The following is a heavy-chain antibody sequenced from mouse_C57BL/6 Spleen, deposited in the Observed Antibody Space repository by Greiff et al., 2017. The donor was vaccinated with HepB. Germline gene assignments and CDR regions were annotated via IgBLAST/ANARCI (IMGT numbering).Heavy chain of an antibody. CDR2: IDPSDSYT. D-gene: IGHD1-1*01. V-gene: IGHV1-69*01. CDR3: ARRDGSSDEAWFAY. CDR1: GYTFTSYW. Sequence: QVQLQQPGAELVMPGASVKLSCKASGYTFTSYWMHWVKQRPGQGLEWIGEIDPSDSYTNYNQKFKGKSTLTVDKSSSTAYMQLRSLTSEDSAVYDCARRDGSSDEAWFAYWGQGTLVTVSA. J-gene: IGHJ3*01.